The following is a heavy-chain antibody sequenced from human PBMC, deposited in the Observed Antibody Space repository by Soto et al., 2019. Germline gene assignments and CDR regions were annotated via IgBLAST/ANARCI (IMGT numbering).Heavy chain of an antibody. J-gene: IGHJ4*02. V-gene: IGHV1-69*06. D-gene: IGHD4-17*01. CDR2: IVPLLGTT. CDR1: GGTLARYA. Sequence: QVQLVQSGAEVKKPGSSVTVSCKASGGTLARYAFSWVRQAPGQGLEWMGGIVPLLGTTHYAQKFQGRVNITADKSTSTAYMELRSLGVEDTPIYYCARDDDAYGDYNSYWGQGTLVAVSS. CDR3: ARDDDAYGDYNSY.